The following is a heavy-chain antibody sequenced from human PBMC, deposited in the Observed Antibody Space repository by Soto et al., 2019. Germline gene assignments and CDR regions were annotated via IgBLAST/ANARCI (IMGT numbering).Heavy chain of an antibody. Sequence: QVHLVESGGGVVQPGGSLRLSCVISGLTFSRYAMHWVRQAPGKGLEWVALISNDGRSRDYVDSVKGRFTISRDNSENTLWLEMNSLRGEDTAIYYCVTDDWSDLALFDHWSQGTLVTVS. CDR1: GLTFSRYA. D-gene: IGHD2-21*01. V-gene: IGHV3-30*03. CDR3: VTDDWSDLALFDH. CDR2: ISNDGRSR. J-gene: IGHJ4*02.